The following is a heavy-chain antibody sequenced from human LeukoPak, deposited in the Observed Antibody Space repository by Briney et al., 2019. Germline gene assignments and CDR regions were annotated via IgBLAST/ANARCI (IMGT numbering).Heavy chain of an antibody. CDR3: ARSHQRVGIEDY. J-gene: IGHJ4*02. V-gene: IGHV3-48*04. Sequence: QPGGSLRLSCAASGFTFNSFGMSWVRQAPGKGLEWLSYISSSSSTIYYADSVRGRFTISRDNAKNSLYLQINSLRADDTAVYYCARSHQRVGIEDYWGQGTLVTVSS. D-gene: IGHD1-26*01. CDR1: GFTFNSFG. CDR2: ISSSSSTI.